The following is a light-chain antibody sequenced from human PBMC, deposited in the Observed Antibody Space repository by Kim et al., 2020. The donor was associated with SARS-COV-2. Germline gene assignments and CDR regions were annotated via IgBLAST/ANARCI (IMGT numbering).Light chain of an antibody. J-gene: IGKJ4*01. CDR2: WAS. Sequence: DIVMTQSPDSLAVSLGERATINCKSSQSVLYSSNNKNYLAWYQQKPGQPPKLLISWASTRESGVPDRFSGSGSGTDFTLTISSLQAEDVAVYYCQQYYSTPLSFGGGTKLDIK. CDR1: QSVLYSSNNKNY. CDR3: QQYYSTPLS. V-gene: IGKV4-1*01.